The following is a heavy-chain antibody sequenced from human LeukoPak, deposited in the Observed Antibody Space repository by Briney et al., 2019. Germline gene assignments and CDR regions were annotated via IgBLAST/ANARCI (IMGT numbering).Heavy chain of an antibody. CDR2: ISYDGSNK. CDR1: GFTFSSYA. J-gene: IGHJ4*02. CDR3: ARGEYSSSSVDY. V-gene: IGHV3-30-3*01. D-gene: IGHD6-6*01. Sequence: PGGSLRLSCPASGFTFSSYAIHWVRQAPGKGLEWVAVISYDGSNKYYADSVKGRFTISRDNSKNTLYLQMNSLRAEDTAVYYCARGEYSSSSVDYWGQGTLVTVSS.